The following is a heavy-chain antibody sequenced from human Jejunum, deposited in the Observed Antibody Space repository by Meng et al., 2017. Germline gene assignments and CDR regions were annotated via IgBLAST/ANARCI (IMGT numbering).Heavy chain of an antibody. D-gene: IGHD3-10*02. CDR1: GGSIESNNW. CDR3: ARADYVRYFDL. J-gene: IGHJ2*01. Sequence: QVQLQESGPGLLRPSETLLLTCAVSGGSIESNNWWTWIRQPPGQGLEWIGEVYHSGSTHYNPSLQSRVTISIDNSKNRFSLSLNSVTAADTAIYYCARADYVRYFDLWGRGTLVTVSS. V-gene: IGHV4-4*02. CDR2: VYHSGST.